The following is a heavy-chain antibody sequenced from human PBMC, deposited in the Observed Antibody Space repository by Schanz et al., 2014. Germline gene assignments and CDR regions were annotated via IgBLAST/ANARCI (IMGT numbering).Heavy chain of an antibody. CDR3: ARRDNYLSAFDI. J-gene: IGHJ3*02. D-gene: IGHD4-4*01. V-gene: IGHV4-39*01. CDR1: GASISGSSDY. Sequence: QLQLQESGPGLVKPSETLSLTCTVSGASISGSSDYWGWIRQSPGKGLEWIGNIYYTGTTYYNPSHRSGVSLPVDTSKNQASLKLPSVTAADTAVFYCARRDNYLSAFDIWGQGTMVTVSS. CDR2: IYYTGTT.